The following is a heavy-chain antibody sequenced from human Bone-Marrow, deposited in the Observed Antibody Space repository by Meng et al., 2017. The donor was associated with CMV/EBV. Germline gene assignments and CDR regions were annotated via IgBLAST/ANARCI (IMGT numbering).Heavy chain of an antibody. D-gene: IGHD4-11*01. CDR3: ARGYSNPFVSYYYYGMDV. V-gene: IGHV4-59*01. Sequence: SETLSLTSTVAGGFISSYYWSWIRQPPGKGLEWIGYIYYSESPNYNPSLKSRVTIPVDTSKTQFSLKLSSVTAADTAVYYCARGYSNPFVSYYYYGMDVWGQGTTVTVAS. J-gene: IGHJ6*02. CDR1: GGFISSYY. CDR2: IYYSESP.